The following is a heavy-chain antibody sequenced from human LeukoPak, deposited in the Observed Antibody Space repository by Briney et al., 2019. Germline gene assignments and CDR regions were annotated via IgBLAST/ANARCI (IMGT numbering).Heavy chain of an antibody. J-gene: IGHJ4*02. CDR3: AKIIAAGGSRDGFDY. D-gene: IGHD6-13*01. CDR2: ISYDGSNK. Sequence: GGSLRLSCAASGFTFSSYGMHWVRQAPGKGLEWVAVISYDGSNKYYADSVKGRFIISRDNSKNTLYLQMNSLRAEDTAVYYCAKIIAAGGSRDGFDYWGQGTLVTVSS. V-gene: IGHV3-30*18. CDR1: GFTFSSYG.